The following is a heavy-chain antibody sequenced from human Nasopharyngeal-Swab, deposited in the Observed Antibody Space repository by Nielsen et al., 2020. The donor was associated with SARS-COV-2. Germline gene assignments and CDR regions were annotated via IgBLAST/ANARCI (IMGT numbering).Heavy chain of an antibody. CDR1: GFSFNTYA. D-gene: IGHD1-26*01. CDR2: ITSSGANT. V-gene: IGHV3-23*01. CDR3: AKDRSGSYDY. Sequence: GGSLRLSCAASGFSFNTYAMSWVRQAPGKGLEWVSAITSSGANTYYADSVKGRFTISRDNSKNTLYPQMNSLRADDTAVYYCAKDRSGSYDYWGQGTLVTVSS. J-gene: IGHJ4*02.